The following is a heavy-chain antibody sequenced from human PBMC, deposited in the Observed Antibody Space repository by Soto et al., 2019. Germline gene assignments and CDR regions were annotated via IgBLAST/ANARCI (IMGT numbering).Heavy chain of an antibody. V-gene: IGHV3-21*01. CDR2: ISSSSSYI. CDR3: ARDGGCSGGSCYYGMDV. CDR1: GFTFSSYS. D-gene: IGHD2-15*01. J-gene: IGHJ6*02. Sequence: GGSLRLSCAASGFTFSSYSMNWVRQAPGKGLEWVSSISSSSSYIYYADSVKGRFTISRDNAKNSLYLQMNSLRAEDTAGYYCARDGGCSGGSCYYGMDVWGQGTTVTVSS.